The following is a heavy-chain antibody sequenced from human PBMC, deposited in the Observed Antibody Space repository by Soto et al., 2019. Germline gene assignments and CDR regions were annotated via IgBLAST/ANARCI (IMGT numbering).Heavy chain of an antibody. CDR1: GFTFSNAW. V-gene: IGHV3-15*07. CDR2: IKSKTDGGTT. J-gene: IGHJ6*02. CDR3: TTAKTFHGYSGSENYYYYYGMDV. Sequence: GGSLRLSCAASGFTFSNAWMNWVRQAPGKGLEWVGRIKSKTDGGTTDYAAPVKGRFTISRDDSKNTLYLQMNSLKTEDTAVYYCTTAKTFHGYSGSENYYYYYGMDVWGQGTTVTVSS. D-gene: IGHD1-26*01.